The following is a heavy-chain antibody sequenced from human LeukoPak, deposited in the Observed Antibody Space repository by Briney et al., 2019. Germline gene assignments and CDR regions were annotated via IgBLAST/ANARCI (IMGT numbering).Heavy chain of an antibody. CDR2: ISYSGST. D-gene: IGHD1-1*01. V-gene: IGHV4-59*01. J-gene: IGHJ4*02. Sequence: SETLSLTCTVSGASMSSYYWSWIRQPPGKGPYYIAYISYSGSTTYNPSLQSRVTISLDTSKNQFSLKLSSVTAADTAVYYCARLEHNTFDYWGQGSLVTVSS. CDR1: GASMSSYY. CDR3: ARLEHNTFDY.